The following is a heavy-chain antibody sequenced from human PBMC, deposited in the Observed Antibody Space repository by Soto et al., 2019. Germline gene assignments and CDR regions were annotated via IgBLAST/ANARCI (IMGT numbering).Heavy chain of an antibody. V-gene: IGHV3-74*03. Sequence: EVQLVESGGGLVQPGGSLRLSCAASGFTFSSYWIHWVLQVPGTGLVWVSHIDSDGNSTTYADSVKGRFTLSRDNAKNTVYLQMNSLSAEDTAVYYCVRDDVGVGIAYWGLGTLVTVSS. J-gene: IGHJ4*02. CDR2: IDSDGNST. D-gene: IGHD1-26*01. CDR1: GFTFSSYW. CDR3: VRDDVGVGIAY.